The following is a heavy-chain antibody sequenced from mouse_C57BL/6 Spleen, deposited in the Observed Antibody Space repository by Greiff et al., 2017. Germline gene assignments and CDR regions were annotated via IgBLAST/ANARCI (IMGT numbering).Heavy chain of an antibody. CDR3: AKGSLGYFDV. Sequence: VQLQESGPELVKPGASVKISCKASGYSFTSYYIHWVKQRPGQGLEWIGWIYPGSGNTKYTEKFKGKATLTADTSSSTAYMQLSSLTSEDSAVYYCAKGSLGYFDVWGTGTTVTVSA. V-gene: IGHV1-66*01. CDR1: GYSFTSYY. CDR2: IYPGSGNT. J-gene: IGHJ1*03.